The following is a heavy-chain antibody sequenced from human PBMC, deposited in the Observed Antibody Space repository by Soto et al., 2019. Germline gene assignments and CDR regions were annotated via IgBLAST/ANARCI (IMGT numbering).Heavy chain of an antibody. CDR3: ARVTQQLGVCLDY. D-gene: IGHD6-13*01. CDR1: GGSISSGGYY. V-gene: IGHV4-31*03. J-gene: IGHJ4*02. Sequence: QVQLQESGPGLVKPSQTLSLTCTVSGGSISSGGYYWSWIRQHPGKGLEWIGYSYYSGSTYYNPALKSRVTISVDTSKNQLSLKLSSVTAADTAVYYCARVTQQLGVCLDYWGQGTLVTVSS. CDR2: SYYSGST.